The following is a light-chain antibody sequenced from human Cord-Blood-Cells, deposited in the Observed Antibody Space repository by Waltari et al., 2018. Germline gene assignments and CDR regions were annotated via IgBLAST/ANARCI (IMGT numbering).Light chain of an antibody. V-gene: IGLV2-23*01. CDR3: CSYAGSSTHVV. Sequence: QSALTQPASVSGSPGQSINISCTGTSSDVGSYNLVSWYQHHPGKAPKLMIYEGSKRPSGVSNRFSGSKSGNTASLTISWLQAEDEADYYCCSYAGSSTHVVFGGGTKLTVL. CDR2: EGS. CDR1: SSDVGSYNL. J-gene: IGLJ2*01.